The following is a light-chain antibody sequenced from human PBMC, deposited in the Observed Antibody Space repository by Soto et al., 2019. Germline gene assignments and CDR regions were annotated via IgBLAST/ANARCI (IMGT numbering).Light chain of an antibody. Sequence: QSALTQPASVSGSPGQSSTISCTGTSSDVGGYNYVSWYQQHTGKAPTLMIYDVSNRPSGVSNRFSGSKSGNTASLTISGLQAEYEADYYCSSYTSSSVVFGGGTKLTVL. CDR1: SSDVGGYNY. V-gene: IGLV2-14*01. J-gene: IGLJ2*01. CDR2: DVS. CDR3: SSYTSSSVV.